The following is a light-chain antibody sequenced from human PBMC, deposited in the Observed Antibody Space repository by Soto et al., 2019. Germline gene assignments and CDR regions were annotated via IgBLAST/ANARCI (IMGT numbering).Light chain of an antibody. CDR2: GAS. J-gene: IGKJ1*01. CDR1: QSVRSTS. Sequence: VLTQSPGTLSLSPGERATLSCRASQSVRSTSLVWYQQKPAQAPRLLIYGASSRATGIPDRFSGGGSGTDFTLTISRLEPEDFAVYYCQKYDNWPTLGQGTKVDIK. V-gene: IGKV3-20*01. CDR3: QKYDNWPT.